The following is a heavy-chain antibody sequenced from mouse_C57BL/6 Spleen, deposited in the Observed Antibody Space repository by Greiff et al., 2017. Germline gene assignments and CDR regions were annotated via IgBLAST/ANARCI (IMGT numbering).Heavy chain of an antibody. J-gene: IGHJ2*01. CDR3: ASYSNYVRVDY. CDR1: GYTFTSYW. Sequence: QVQLQQPGAELVRPGTSVKLSCKASGYTFTSYWMHWVKQRPGQGLEWIGVIDPSDSYTNYNQKFKGKATLTVDTSSSTAYMQLSSLTSEDSAVYYWASYSNYVRVDYWGQGTTLTVSS. CDR2: IDPSDSYT. D-gene: IGHD2-5*01. V-gene: IGHV1-59*01.